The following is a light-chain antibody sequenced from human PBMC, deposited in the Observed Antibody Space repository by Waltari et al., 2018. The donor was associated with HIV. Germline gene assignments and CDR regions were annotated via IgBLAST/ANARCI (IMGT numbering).Light chain of an antibody. V-gene: IGLV4-60*03. CDR3: ETWDRNTWV. CDR1: SGHSTYI. Sequence: QPVVTQSSSASASLGSSVKLTCTLSSGHSTYIIAWHQQQPGKAPRYLMKIEGSGSYSKGSGVPDRFSGSSSGADRDLTISNLQAEDEADYYCETWDRNTWVFGGGTTLTVL. CDR2: IEGSGSY. J-gene: IGLJ3*02.